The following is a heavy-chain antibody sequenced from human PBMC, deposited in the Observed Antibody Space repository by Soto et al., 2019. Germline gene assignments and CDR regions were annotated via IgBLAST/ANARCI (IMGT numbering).Heavy chain of an antibody. V-gene: IGHV1-69*02. CDR3: AKSYGSGSRPFDN. J-gene: IGHJ4*02. CDR2: IIPMVGMA. CDR1: GDTFNFYT. Sequence: QVQLVQSGAEVKKPGSSVKVSCKTSGDTFNFYTIHWVRQAPGQGLEWLGRIIPMVGMANYAQRFQGRVTMMADKSTSTAYMQLTGLRSEDSAVYYCAKSYGSGSRPFDNWGQGTLVSVSS. D-gene: IGHD3-10*01.